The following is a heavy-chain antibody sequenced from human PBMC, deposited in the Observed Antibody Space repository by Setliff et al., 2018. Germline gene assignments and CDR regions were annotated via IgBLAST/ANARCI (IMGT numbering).Heavy chain of an antibody. CDR2: ISAYSGNT. CDR1: GYTFTSSG. J-gene: IGHJ4*02. D-gene: IGHD3-22*01. CDR3: AALENYYDSSGSDY. V-gene: IGHV1-18*01. Sequence: GASVKVSCKASGYTFTSSGISWVRQAPGQGLEWMGWISAYSGNTNYAQRLQGRVTMTTDTSTSTAYMELRSLRAEDTAVYYCAALENYYDSSGSDYWGQGTLVTVSS.